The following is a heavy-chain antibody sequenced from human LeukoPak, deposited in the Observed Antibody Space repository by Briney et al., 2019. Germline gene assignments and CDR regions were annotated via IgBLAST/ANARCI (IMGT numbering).Heavy chain of an antibody. Sequence: PGGSLRLSCAASGFTFSSYAMSWVRQAPGKGLEWVSAISGSGGSTYYADSVKGGFTISRDNSKNTLYLQMNSLRAEDTAVYYCAKRGSSGWYHYFDYWGQGTLVTVSS. V-gene: IGHV3-23*01. CDR1: GFTFSSYA. D-gene: IGHD6-19*01. J-gene: IGHJ4*02. CDR2: ISGSGGST. CDR3: AKRGSSGWYHYFDY.